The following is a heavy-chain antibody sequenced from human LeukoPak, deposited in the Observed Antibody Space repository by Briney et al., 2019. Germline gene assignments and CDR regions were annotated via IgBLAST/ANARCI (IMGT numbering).Heavy chain of an antibody. Sequence: PGGSLRLSCAASRFTLSSYAMSWVRQAPGTGLEWVSAISGSGDIEHYAGSVRGRFTISRDNSKNTLYLQMNSLRAEDTAVYYCAKDIYDFLTGYYVSGMDVWGQGTTVTVSS. D-gene: IGHD3-9*01. CDR2: ISGSGDIE. CDR3: AKDIYDFLTGYYVSGMDV. V-gene: IGHV3-23*01. J-gene: IGHJ6*02. CDR1: RFTLSSYA.